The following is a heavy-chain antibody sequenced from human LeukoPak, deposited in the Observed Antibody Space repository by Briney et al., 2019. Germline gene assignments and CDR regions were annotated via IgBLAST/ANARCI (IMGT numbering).Heavy chain of an antibody. CDR1: GFTVSSTY. D-gene: IGHD3-22*01. CDR2: IYSGGST. Sequence: GGSLGLSCATSGFTVSSTYMSWVRQAPGKGLEWVSVIYSGGSTYYADSVKGRFTISRDNSKNTVYLEMNSLRAEDTAVYYCARDPDDSSGYRNWGQGTLVTVSS. J-gene: IGHJ4*02. V-gene: IGHV3-66*02. CDR3: ARDPDDSSGYRN.